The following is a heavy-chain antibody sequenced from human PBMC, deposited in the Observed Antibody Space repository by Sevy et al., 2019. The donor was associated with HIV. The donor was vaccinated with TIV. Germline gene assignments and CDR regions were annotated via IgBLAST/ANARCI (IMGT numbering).Heavy chain of an antibody. CDR3: TRWKGLQSIFDF. D-gene: IGHD2-21*01. CDR2: LKNKASGGTV. J-gene: IGHJ4*02. Sequence: GGSLRLSCTASRFTFGDYTMNWVRQAPGKGLEWVAFLKNKASGGTVDHAASVKGRFTISRDDSKSIVYLQMNDLKTEDTAVYYCTRWKGLQSIFDFWGQGVLVTVSS. CDR1: RFTFGDYT. V-gene: IGHV3-49*04.